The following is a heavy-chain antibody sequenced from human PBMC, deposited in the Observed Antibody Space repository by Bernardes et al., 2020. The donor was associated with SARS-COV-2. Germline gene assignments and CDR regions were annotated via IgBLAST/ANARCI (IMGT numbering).Heavy chain of an antibody. D-gene: IGHD3-22*01. CDR3: ASSDSSGYYFDFH. V-gene: IGHV4-34*01. CDR2: INHSGST. Sequence: SETLSLTRAVYGGSFSGYYWSWIRQPPGKGLEWIGEINHSGSTNYNPSLKSRVTISVDTSKNQFSLKLSSVTAADTAVYYCASSDSSGYYFDFHWGQGTLVTVAA. J-gene: IGHJ4*02. CDR1: GGSFSGYY.